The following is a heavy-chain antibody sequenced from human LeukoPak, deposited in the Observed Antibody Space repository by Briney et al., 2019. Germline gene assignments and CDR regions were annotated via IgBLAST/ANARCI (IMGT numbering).Heavy chain of an antibody. CDR1: GFTFDDYA. V-gene: IGHV3-43D*03. CDR2: ISWDGGST. Sequence: AGGSLRLSCAASGFTFDDYAMHWVRQAPGKGLEWVSLISWDGGSTYYADSVKGRFTISRDNSKNSLYLQMNSLRAGDTALYYCAKGGPRYYYYYYMDVWGKGTTVTVSS. CDR3: AKGGPRYYYYYYMDV. D-gene: IGHD3-10*01. J-gene: IGHJ6*03.